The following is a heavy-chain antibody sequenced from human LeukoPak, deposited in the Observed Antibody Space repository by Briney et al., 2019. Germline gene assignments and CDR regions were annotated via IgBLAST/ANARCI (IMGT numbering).Heavy chain of an antibody. J-gene: IGHJ4*02. CDR1: GFTFDDYA. CDR2: VSWNSGSI. CDR3: AKEGGSAYYDILTGYFLPNYFDY. V-gene: IGHV3-9*01. Sequence: PGRSLRLSCAASGFTFDDYAMHWVRPAPGKGLEWVSGVSWNSGSIGYVDSVKGRFTISRDNAKNSLYLQMNSLRAEDTALYYCAKEGGSAYYDILTGYFLPNYFDYWGQGTLVTVSS. D-gene: IGHD3-9*01.